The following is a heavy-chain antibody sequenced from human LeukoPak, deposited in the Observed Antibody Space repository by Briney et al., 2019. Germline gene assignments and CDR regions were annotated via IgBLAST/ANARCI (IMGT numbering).Heavy chain of an antibody. V-gene: IGHV4-59*01. CDR2: IYYSGST. Sequence: SETLSLTCTVSGGSISSYYWSWIRQPPAKGLEWIGYIYYSGSTNYNPSLKSRVTISVDTSKNQFSLKLSSVTAADTAVYYCARSQWLVSVGFDYWGQGTLVTVSS. CDR1: GGSISSYY. J-gene: IGHJ4*02. D-gene: IGHD6-19*01. CDR3: ARSQWLVSVGFDY.